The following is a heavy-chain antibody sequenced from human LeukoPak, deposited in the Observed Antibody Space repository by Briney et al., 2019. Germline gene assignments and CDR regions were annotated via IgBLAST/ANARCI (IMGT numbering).Heavy chain of an antibody. CDR3: ASTPLAYCGGDCFFDY. CDR2: IYTSGST. CDR1: GGSISSGTYY. V-gene: IGHV4-61*02. Sequence: SETLSLTCSASGGSISSGTYYWRWIRQPAGKLLGWIGRIYTSGSTSYNPSLKSRVTMSVDTSKNQFSLKLSSVTAADTAVYYCASTPLAYCGGDCFFDYWGQGTLVTVSS. J-gene: IGHJ4*02. D-gene: IGHD2-21*02.